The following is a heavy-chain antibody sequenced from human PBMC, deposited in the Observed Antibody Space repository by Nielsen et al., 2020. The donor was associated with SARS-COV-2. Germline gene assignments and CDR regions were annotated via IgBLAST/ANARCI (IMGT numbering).Heavy chain of an antibody. CDR3: AKAFRSSDWVRAATDF. CDR2: IIGSGGRT. Sequence: GGSLRLSCAASGFMFSTYAMSWVRQAPGKGLEWVSGIIGSGGRTRYADSVEGRFTISRDNSKNTLYLQMNSLRAEDTAVYYCAKAFRSSDWVRAATDFWGQGTLVTVSS. V-gene: IGHV3-23*01. J-gene: IGHJ4*02. CDR1: GFMFSTYA. D-gene: IGHD6-25*01.